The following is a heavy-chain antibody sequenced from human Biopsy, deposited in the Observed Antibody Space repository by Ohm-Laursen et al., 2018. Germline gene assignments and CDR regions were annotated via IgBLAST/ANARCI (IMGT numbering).Heavy chain of an antibody. CDR3: ATPFQYYDSWGGYPPFDH. J-gene: IGHJ4*02. V-gene: IGHV1-69*17. Sequence: SSVKVSCKASGGTFSNYAISWVRQAPGEGLEWMGGIIAVSGLVNYAPKFQGRVSITADKSTTTAYTELSNLKSEDTAVYYCATPFQYYDSWGGYPPFDHWGQGTLVTVSS. D-gene: IGHD3-3*01. CDR1: GGTFSNYA. CDR2: IIAVSGLV.